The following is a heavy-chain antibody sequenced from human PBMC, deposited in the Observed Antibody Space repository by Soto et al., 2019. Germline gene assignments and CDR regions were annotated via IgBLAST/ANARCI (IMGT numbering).Heavy chain of an antibody. CDR2: ILPIFGTA. CDR1: GGTFSSYG. D-gene: IGHD3-22*01. Sequence: ASVKVSCKASGGTFSSYGISWVRQAPGQGLEWMGGILPIFGTANTAQKFQGRVTITADESTSTAYMELSSLRSEDTAVYYCARGYYDSSGYYPQWFDPWGKVKLVTVSS. J-gene: IGHJ5*02. CDR3: ARGYYDSSGYYPQWFDP. V-gene: IGHV1-69*13.